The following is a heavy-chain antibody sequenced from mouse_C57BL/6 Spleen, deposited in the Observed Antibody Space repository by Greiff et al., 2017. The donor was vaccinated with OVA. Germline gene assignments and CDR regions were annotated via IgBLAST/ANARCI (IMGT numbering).Heavy chain of an antibody. J-gene: IGHJ4*01. D-gene: IGHD1-1*01. Sequence: EVMLVESGGGLVQPGGSLKLSCAASGFTFSDYYMYWVRQTPEKRLEWVAYISNGGGSTYYPDTVKGRFTISRDNAKNTLYLQMSRLKSEDTAMYYCARRGITTVVEGAMDYWGQGTSVTVSS. CDR3: ARRGITTVVEGAMDY. CDR1: GFTFSDYY. V-gene: IGHV5-12*01. CDR2: ISNGGGST.